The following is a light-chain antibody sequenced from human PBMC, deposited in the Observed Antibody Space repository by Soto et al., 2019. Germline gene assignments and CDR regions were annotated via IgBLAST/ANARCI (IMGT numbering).Light chain of an antibody. CDR2: PAS. V-gene: IGKV1-12*01. CDR1: QPISSW. J-gene: IGKJ1*01. CDR3: QQGYNFPRA. Sequence: DIQMTQSPSSISASVGDRVTITCRASQPISSWLAWYQQVPGQAPSLLIYPASTLQSGVPSRFSGSGSGTDFTLTINSLQPEDFATYFCQQGYNFPRAFGQGTKVDSK.